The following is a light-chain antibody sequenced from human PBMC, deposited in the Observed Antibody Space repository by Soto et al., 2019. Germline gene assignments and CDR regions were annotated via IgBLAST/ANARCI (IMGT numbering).Light chain of an antibody. V-gene: IGKV1-5*01. J-gene: IGKJ1*01. CDR3: QEYESHLRT. CDR2: DAS. CDR1: QSISSW. Sequence: DIQMTQFPSTLSASVGDRVTITCRASQSISSWLAWYQQKSGKAPHLLIYDASTLESGVPSRFSGSGSGTEFSLTISSLQPDDFATYYCQEYESHLRTFGPGTKVEI.